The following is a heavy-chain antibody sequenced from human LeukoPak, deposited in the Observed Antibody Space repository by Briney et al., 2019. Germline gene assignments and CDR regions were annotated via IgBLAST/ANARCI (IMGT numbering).Heavy chain of an antibody. CDR3: ARDGVGSGTYYGQKTHFDC. CDR2: IKQDGSEK. CDR1: GFTFSSYW. V-gene: IGHV3-7*01. D-gene: IGHD1-26*01. J-gene: IGHJ4*02. Sequence: GVSLRLSCAAPGFTFSSYWMSWVRQAPGKGLEWVANIKQDGSEKYYADSVKGRFTISRDNAKNSLYLQMNSLRAEDTAVYYCARDGVGSGTYYGQKTHFDCWGQGTLVTVSS.